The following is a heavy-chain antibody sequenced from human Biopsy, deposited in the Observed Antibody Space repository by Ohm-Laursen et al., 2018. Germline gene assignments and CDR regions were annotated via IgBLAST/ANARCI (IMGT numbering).Heavy chain of an antibody. Sequence: SLRLSCTASGFNVNNKFMSWVRQAPGKGLEWVSAIYGDDRTYYADSVKGRFTISRDNPKNTLYLQMNSLRVEDTAVYYRARDISHLYGLDVWGQGTTVTVSS. CDR2: IYGDDRT. CDR1: GFNVNNKF. V-gene: IGHV3-53*01. D-gene: IGHD1-14*01. J-gene: IGHJ6*02. CDR3: ARDISHLYGLDV.